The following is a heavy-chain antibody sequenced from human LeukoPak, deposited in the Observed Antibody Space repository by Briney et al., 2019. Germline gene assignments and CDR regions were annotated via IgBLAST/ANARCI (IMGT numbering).Heavy chain of an antibody. CDR1: NGSITSTSY. J-gene: IGHJ4*02. V-gene: IGHV4-39*01. CDR2: TSSGGSA. CDR3: ARQGGGDFVDS. D-gene: IGHD4-17*01. Sequence: SETLSLTCFVSNGSITSTSYWAWIRQSPGKGLEWIGTTSSGGSAYYKTSLKSRVTISVDTSKTQLSLRLTSVTAADPAVYYCARQGGGDFVDSWGQGTLVSVS.